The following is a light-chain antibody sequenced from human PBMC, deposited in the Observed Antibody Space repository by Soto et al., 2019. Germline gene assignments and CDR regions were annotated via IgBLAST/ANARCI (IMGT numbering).Light chain of an antibody. CDR3: QQYYTTPWT. CDR2: WAS. V-gene: IGKV4-1*01. CDR1: QNVLHSSDNKNY. Sequence: DIVMTQSPDSLAVSLGERATINCKSSQNVLHSSDNKNYLAWYQQKPGQPPKLLIYWASTRQSGVPDRFSGGGSGTDFTLTSSSLQAEDGAVYYCQQYYTTPWTFGQGTKVEIK. J-gene: IGKJ1*01.